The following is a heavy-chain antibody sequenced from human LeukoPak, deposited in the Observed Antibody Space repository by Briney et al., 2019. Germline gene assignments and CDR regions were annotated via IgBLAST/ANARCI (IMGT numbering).Heavy chain of an antibody. Sequence: GGSLRLSCAASGFTFSSYWMSWVRQAPGKGLEWVANIKQDGSEKYYVDSVKGRFTISRDNSKNTLYLQMNSLRAEDTAVYYCAKSVSPSYLFSFIDPWGQGTLVTVSS. CDR3: AKSVSPSYLFSFIDP. CDR2: IKQDGSEK. J-gene: IGHJ5*02. CDR1: GFTFSSYW. D-gene: IGHD1-26*01. V-gene: IGHV3-7*03.